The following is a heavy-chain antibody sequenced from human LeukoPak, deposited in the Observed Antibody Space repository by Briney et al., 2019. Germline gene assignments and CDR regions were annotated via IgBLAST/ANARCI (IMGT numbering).Heavy chain of an antibody. CDR2: IYYSGST. Sequence: SETLSLTCTVSGDSISSSIYYWGWIRQPPGKGLEWIGSIYYSGSTNYNPSLKSRVTISVDTSKNQFSLKLSSVTAADTAVYYCARVDSGSYFGAFDIWGQGTMVTVSS. V-gene: IGHV4-39*07. D-gene: IGHD1-26*01. CDR3: ARVDSGSYFGAFDI. CDR1: GDSISSSIYY. J-gene: IGHJ3*02.